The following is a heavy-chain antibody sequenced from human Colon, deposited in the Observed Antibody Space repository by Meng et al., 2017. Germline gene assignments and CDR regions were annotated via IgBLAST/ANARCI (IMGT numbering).Heavy chain of an antibody. V-gene: IGHV4-39*01. CDR3: VRSSAWVRTGFDP. J-gene: IGHJ5*02. CDR1: GGSISTSGYY. CDR2: IGHSGTT. Sequence: QPQLQESGPGLVKPSEALSLTCSVSGGSISTSGYYWGWIRQPPGKGLEWIGSIGHSGTTYYTPSLRRRVTVSIDTSKNQFSLEVTSVTAADTAVYYCVRSSAWVRTGFDPWGQGTLVTVSS. D-gene: IGHD6-19*01.